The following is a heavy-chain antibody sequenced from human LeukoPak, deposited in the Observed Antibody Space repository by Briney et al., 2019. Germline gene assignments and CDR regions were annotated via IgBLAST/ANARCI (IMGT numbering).Heavy chain of an antibody. CDR2: INHSGST. CDR3: ARKYSSSYPFDY. Sequence: PSETLSLTCAVYGGSFSGYYWSWIRQPPGKGLEWIGEINHSGSTNYNPSLKSRVTISVDTSKNQFSLKLSSVTAADTAVYYCARKYSSSYPFDYWGQGTLVTVSP. CDR1: GGSFSGYY. D-gene: IGHD6-6*01. J-gene: IGHJ4*02. V-gene: IGHV4-34*01.